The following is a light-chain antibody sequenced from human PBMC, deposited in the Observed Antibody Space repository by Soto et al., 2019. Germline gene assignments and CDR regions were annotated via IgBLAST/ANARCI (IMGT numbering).Light chain of an antibody. V-gene: IGKV1-39*01. CDR3: QQSYTTPYT. J-gene: IGKJ2*01. CDR2: ATS. CDR1: QSISSY. Sequence: DIQMTQSPSSLSASVGDRVTITCRASQSISSYLNWCQQKPGKAPKLLICATSSLQSGVPSRFSGRGSGTDFTLTISSLQPEDFATYYCQQSYTTPYTFGQGTKLEIK.